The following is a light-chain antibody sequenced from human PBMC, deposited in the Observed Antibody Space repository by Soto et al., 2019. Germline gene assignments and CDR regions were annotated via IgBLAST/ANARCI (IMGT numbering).Light chain of an antibody. CDR1: QGISSY. CDR3: QQYYSYPRT. CDR2: AAA. V-gene: IGKV1-8*01. J-gene: IGKJ1*01. Sequence: AIRLTQSPSSFSSSTGDRVTITCRASQGISSYLAWYQQKPGKAPKLLINAAATLQTGVPSRFSGSGSGTDFTLTISSLQAEDFATYYCQQYYSYPRTFGHGTKVEIK.